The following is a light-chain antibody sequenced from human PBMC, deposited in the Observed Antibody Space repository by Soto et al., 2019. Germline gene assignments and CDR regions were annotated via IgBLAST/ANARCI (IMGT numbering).Light chain of an antibody. CDR3: MQALQTPLT. CDR1: QSLLYSNGYNY. V-gene: IGKV2-28*01. Sequence: DIVMTQSPLSLPVTPGEPASISCRSSQSLLYSNGYNYLGWYLQKPGQSPQLLIYLGSNRASGVPDRFSGSGSGTDFTLKISRVEADDVGVYYCMQALQTPLTFGGGTKVEIK. CDR2: LGS. J-gene: IGKJ4*01.